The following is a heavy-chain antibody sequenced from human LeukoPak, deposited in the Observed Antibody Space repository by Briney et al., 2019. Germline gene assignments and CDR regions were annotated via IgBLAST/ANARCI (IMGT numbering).Heavy chain of an antibody. J-gene: IGHJ4*02. V-gene: IGHV1-69*13. Sequence: SVKVSCKASGGTFSSYAISWVRQAPGQGLEWMGGIIPTFGTANYAQKFQGRVTITADESTSTAYMELSSLRSEDTAVYYCARVPKGVGYCSSTSCYVEGYFDYWGQGTLVTVSS. CDR3: ARVPKGVGYCSSTSCYVEGYFDY. CDR1: GGTFSSYA. D-gene: IGHD2-2*01. CDR2: IIPTFGTA.